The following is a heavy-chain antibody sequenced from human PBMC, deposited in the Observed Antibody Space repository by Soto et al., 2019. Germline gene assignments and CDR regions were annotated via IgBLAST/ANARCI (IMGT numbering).Heavy chain of an antibody. CDR2: ISGSGGST. D-gene: IGHD1-26*01. CDR3: ARHPSGVPYPVGYYYYYGMDV. J-gene: IGHJ6*02. CDR1: GFTFSRYS. Sequence: PRGSLRLSCAASGFTFSRYSMSWVRQAPGKGLEWVSAISGSGGSTYYADSVKGRFTISRDNSKNTLYLQMNSLRAEDTAVYYCARHPSGVPYPVGYYYYYGMDVWGQGTTVTVSS. V-gene: IGHV3-23*01.